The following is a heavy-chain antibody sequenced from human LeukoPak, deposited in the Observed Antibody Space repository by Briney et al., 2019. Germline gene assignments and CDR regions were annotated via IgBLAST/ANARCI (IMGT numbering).Heavy chain of an antibody. D-gene: IGHD1-1*01. Sequence: GASVKVSCKASAYTFTSYGISWVRQAPGQGLEWVGWISADNGKTTYAQKFQGRVTMTTDTSTSTAYMELRSLRSDDTAMFYCARDRSNGSYYFDSWGQGTLVTVSP. CDR1: AYTFTSYG. J-gene: IGHJ4*02. CDR2: ISADNGKT. CDR3: ARDRSNGSYYFDS. V-gene: IGHV1-18*01.